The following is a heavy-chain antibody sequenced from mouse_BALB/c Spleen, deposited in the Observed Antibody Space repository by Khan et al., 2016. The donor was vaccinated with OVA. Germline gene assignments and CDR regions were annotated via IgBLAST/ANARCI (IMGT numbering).Heavy chain of an antibody. D-gene: IGHD1-1*02. V-gene: IGHV14-3*02. J-gene: IGHJ3*01. CDR3: ATLYGRPFAY. Sequence: VQLQQSGAELVKPGASVKLSCTGSGFNIKDTYMHWMNQRPEQGLEWIGRIDPANGDTKYGPKFQDKATLTADTSSNTAYLQLSSLTSEDTAVYFCATLYGRPFAYWGQGTLVSVS. CDR1: GFNIKDTY. CDR2: IDPANGDT.